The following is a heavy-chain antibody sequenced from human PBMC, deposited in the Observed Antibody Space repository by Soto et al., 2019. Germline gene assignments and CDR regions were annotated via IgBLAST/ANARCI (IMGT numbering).Heavy chain of an antibody. CDR3: ARGPNLGYCNY. Sequence: SETLSLTCTVSGGSISSGDYYWSWIRQPPGKGLEWIGYIYYSGSTYYNPSLKSRVTISVDTSKNQFSLKLSSVTAADTAVYYCARGPNLGYCNYWGQGTLVTVSS. CDR2: IYYSGST. J-gene: IGHJ4*02. V-gene: IGHV4-30-4*01. CDR1: GGSISSGDYY. D-gene: IGHD2-15*01.